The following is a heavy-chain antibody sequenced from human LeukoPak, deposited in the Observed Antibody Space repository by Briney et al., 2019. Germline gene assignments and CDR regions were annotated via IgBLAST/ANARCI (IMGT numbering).Heavy chain of an antibody. CDR2: IYYSGST. CDR1: GGSISSSSYY. Sequence: SETLSLTCTVSGGSISSSSYYWGWIRQPPGKGLEWIGSIYYSGSTYYNPSLKSRVTISVDTSKNQFSLKLSSVTAADTAVYYCARSPYYDFWSGLNWFDPWGQGTLVTVSS. V-gene: IGHV4-39*07. D-gene: IGHD3-3*01. J-gene: IGHJ5*02. CDR3: ARSPYYDFWSGLNWFDP.